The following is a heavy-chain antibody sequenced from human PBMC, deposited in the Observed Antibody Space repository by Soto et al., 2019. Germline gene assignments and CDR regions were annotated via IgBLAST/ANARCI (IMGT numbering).Heavy chain of an antibody. V-gene: IGHV1-3*05. D-gene: IGHD2-2*03. CDR2: INAGNGNT. J-gene: IGHJ4*02. Sequence: QVQLVQSGAEEKKPGASVKVSCKASGYTFTSYAMHWVRQAPGQRLEWMGWINAGNGNTKYSQKFQGRVTITRDTSASTAYMELSSLRSEDTAVYYCAARGYCISTSCYAETYFDYWGQGTLGTVSS. CDR1: GYTFTSYA. CDR3: AARGYCISTSCYAETYFDY.